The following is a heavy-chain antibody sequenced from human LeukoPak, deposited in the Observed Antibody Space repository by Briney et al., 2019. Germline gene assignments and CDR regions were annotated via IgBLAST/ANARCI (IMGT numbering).Heavy chain of an antibody. CDR2: ISWNSGSI. CDR3: AKVKDPYYYYYGMDV. CDR1: GFAVSSNY. J-gene: IGHJ6*02. V-gene: IGHV3-9*01. Sequence: GGSLRLSCAASGFAVSSNYMSWVRQAPGKGLEWVSGISWNSGSIGYADSVKGRFTISRDNAKNSLYLQMNSLRAEDTALYYCAKVKDPYYYYYGMDVWGQGTTVTVSS.